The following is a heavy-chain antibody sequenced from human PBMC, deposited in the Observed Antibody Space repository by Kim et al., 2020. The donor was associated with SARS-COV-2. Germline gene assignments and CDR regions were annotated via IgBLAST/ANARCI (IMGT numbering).Heavy chain of an antibody. CDR3: ARPSKGFGDYEPFDY. V-gene: IGHV1-69*04. J-gene: IGHJ4*02. CDR2: IIPILGIA. CDR1: GGTFSSYA. Sequence: SVKVSCKASGGTFSSYAISWVRQAPGQGLEWMGRIIPILGIANYAQKFQGRVTITADKSTSTAYMELSSLRSEDTAVYYCARPSKGFGDYEPFDYWGQGTLVTVSS. D-gene: IGHD4-17*01.